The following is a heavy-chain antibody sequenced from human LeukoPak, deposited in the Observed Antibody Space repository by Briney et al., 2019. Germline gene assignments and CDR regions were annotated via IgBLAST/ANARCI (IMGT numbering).Heavy chain of an antibody. CDR2: ISAYNGNT. CDR3: ARDRPQIAATKTRDFDF. Sequence: ASVKVSCKASGYTFTSYGISWVRQAPGQGLEWMGWISAYNGNTNFEQKLQGRVTMTTDTPTSTAYMELRSLRSDDTAVYYCARDRPQIAATKTRDFDFWGQGTLVTVSS. D-gene: IGHD5-12*01. V-gene: IGHV1-18*01. CDR1: GYTFTSYG. J-gene: IGHJ4*02.